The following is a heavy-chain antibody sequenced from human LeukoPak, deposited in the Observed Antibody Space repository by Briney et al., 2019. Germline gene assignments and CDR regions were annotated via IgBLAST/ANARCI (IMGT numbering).Heavy chain of an antibody. J-gene: IGHJ4*02. CDR2: IYYSGST. CDR1: GGSISSYY. D-gene: IGHD2-15*01. CDR3: ARDGYCSGGSCHPLDY. Sequence: KSSETLSLTCTVSGGSISSYYWSWIRQPPGEGLEWIGYIYYSGSTNYNPSLKSRVTISVDTSKNQFSLKLSSVTAADTAVYYCARDGYCSGGSCHPLDYWGQGTLVTVSS. V-gene: IGHV4-59*01.